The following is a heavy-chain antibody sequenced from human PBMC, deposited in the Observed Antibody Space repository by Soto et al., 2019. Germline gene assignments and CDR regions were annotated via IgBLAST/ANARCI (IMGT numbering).Heavy chain of an antibody. D-gene: IGHD3-10*01. CDR3: ARDRVVRGVRVMDV. CDR2: IYYSGST. CDR1: GGSIGSYY. V-gene: IGHV4-59*01. Sequence: PSETLSLPCAVPGGSIGSYYWSWIRQPPGKGLEWIGYIYYSGSTNYNPSLKSRVTISVDTSKNQFSLKLSSVTAADTAVYYCARDRVVRGVRVMDVWGQGTTVTVSS. J-gene: IGHJ6*02.